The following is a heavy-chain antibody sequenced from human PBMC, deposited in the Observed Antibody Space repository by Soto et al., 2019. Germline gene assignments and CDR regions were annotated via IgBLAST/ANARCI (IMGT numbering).Heavy chain of an antibody. CDR1: GYTFTGYY. D-gene: IGHD7-27*01. J-gene: IGHJ6*03. CDR3: AASLRELGVGYDMDV. V-gene: IGHV1-2*04. CDR2: INPNSGGT. Sequence: ASVKVSCKASGYTFTGYYMHWVRQAPGQGLEWMGWINPNSGGTNYAQKFQGWVTMTRDTSISTAYMELSRLRSDDTAVYYCAASLRELGVGYDMDVWGKGTTVTVSS.